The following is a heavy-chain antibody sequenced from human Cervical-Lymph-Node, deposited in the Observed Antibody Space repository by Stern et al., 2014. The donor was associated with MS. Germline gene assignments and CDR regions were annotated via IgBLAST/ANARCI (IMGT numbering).Heavy chain of an antibody. CDR2: ISWDGNET. J-gene: IGHJ6*02. Sequence: VQLVESGGGLAQPGGSLRLSCLGTGFTFDAYAMHWLRQAPGKGLQWVAGISWDGNETVYTDSVKGRFTFSRDNAKNSLYLQMNSLRPDDTALYYCASLAVAGTGGMDVWGQGATVTVSS. V-gene: IGHV3-9*01. CDR3: ASLAVAGTGGMDV. CDR1: GFTFDAYA. D-gene: IGHD1-1*01.